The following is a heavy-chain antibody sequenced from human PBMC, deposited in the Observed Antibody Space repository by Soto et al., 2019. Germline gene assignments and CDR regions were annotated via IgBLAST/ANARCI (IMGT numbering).Heavy chain of an antibody. CDR3: VKGSDVARQELDY. D-gene: IGHD3-3*01. V-gene: IGHV3-30*18. Sequence: QVQLVESGGGVVQPGRSLRLSCAASGFTFSNFGMHWVRQAPGKGLEWVAAISADGSDKYFSGSVKGRFTISRDNSKNTLCLQMHSLRVEDTAVYYCVKGSDVARQELDYWGQGTLVTVSS. J-gene: IGHJ4*02. CDR2: ISADGSDK. CDR1: GFTFSNFG.